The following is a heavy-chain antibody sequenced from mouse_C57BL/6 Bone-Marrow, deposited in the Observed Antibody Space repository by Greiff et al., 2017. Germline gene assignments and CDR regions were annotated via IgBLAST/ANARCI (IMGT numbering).Heavy chain of an antibody. Sequence: EVQLQQSGAELVRPGASVKLSCTASGFNIKDDYMHWVKQRPEQGLEWIGWIDPENGDTEYASQFQGKATITADTSSNTAYLQLGGLTSEDTAVYYCDTAWAWFAYWGKGTLVTVSA. V-gene: IGHV14-4*01. CDR3: DTAWAWFAY. CDR2: IDPENGDT. D-gene: IGHD4-1*01. CDR1: GFNIKDDY. J-gene: IGHJ3*01.